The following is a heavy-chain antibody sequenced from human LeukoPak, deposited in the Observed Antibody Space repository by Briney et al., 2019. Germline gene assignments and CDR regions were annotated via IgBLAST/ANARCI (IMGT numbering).Heavy chain of an antibody. J-gene: IGHJ4*02. CDR1: GGSINSGRYY. Sequence: SQTLSLTCNVSGGSINSGRYYWSWIRQPAGRGLEWIGHISTSGRTSYSPSLKSRVTISVDTSKNQFSLKMSSVSAADTAVYYCARASYSSSCYDYWGQGTLVTVSS. CDR2: ISTSGRT. V-gene: IGHV4-61*09. CDR3: ARASYSSSCYDY. D-gene: IGHD6-6*01.